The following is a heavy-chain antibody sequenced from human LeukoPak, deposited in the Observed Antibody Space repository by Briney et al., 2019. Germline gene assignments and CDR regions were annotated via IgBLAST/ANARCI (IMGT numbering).Heavy chain of an antibody. CDR2: INWNGGST. D-gene: IGHD3-10*01. J-gene: IGHJ6*03. CDR3: ARLWFGEYMDV. CDR1: GFTFDDYG. V-gene: IGHV3-20*04. Sequence: PGGTLRLSCAASGFTFDDYGMSWVRHAPGKGLEWVCGINWNGGSTVYADSVKGRFTISRDNAKTSLYLQMNSLRAEDTALYYCARLWFGEYMDVWGKGTTVTVSS.